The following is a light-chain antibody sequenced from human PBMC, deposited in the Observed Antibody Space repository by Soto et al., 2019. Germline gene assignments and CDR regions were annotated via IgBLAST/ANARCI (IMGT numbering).Light chain of an antibody. V-gene: IGLV2-8*01. J-gene: IGLJ2*01. Sequence: QSALSQPPSASGSPGQSVTISCTGTNSDIGAFTYVSRYQQHPGRAPRLIIYDVTKRPSGVPDRFSCSKSGNTASLTVSGLHVDDEADYFCSSYAVNKKLLFGGGTKLTVL. CDR2: DVT. CDR3: SSYAVNKKLL. CDR1: NSDIGAFTY.